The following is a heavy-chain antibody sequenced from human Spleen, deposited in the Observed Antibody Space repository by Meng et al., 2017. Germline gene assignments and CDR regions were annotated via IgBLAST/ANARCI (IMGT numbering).Heavy chain of an antibody. CDR2: IIPIFGSS. Sequence: SVKVSCKASGGTFSSHAIIWVRQAPGQGLEWMGGIIPIFGSSNNAQKFQGRVTITADVSKSTAYMELSSLRSEDTAVYYCARAFYEDYNSSGPRAFDAFDIWGQGTMVTVSS. CDR3: ARAFYEDYNSSGPRAFDAFDI. J-gene: IGHJ3*02. V-gene: IGHV1-69*13. CDR1: GGTFSSHA. D-gene: IGHD3-22*01.